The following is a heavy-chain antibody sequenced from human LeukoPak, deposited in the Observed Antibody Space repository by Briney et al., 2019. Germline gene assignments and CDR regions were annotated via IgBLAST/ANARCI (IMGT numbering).Heavy chain of an antibody. V-gene: IGHV3-72*01. CDR3: VRGVY. Sequence: GGSLRLSCAASGFTLSDHFMDCVRQAPGKGLEWVGRSGSKAKSFTTEYAASVRGRFTISRDDSKNSLYLQMHSLKSEDTAVYYSVRGVYWGQGTGVTVTS. J-gene: IGHJ4*02. CDR1: GFTLSDHF. CDR2: SGSKAKSFTT.